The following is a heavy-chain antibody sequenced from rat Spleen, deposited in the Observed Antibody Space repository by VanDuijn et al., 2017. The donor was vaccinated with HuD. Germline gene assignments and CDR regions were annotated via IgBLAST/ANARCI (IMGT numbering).Heavy chain of an antibody. J-gene: IGHJ2*01. D-gene: IGHD1-7*01. Sequence: EVQLQESGPGLVKPSQSLSLTCSVTGYSITSNYWGWIRKFPGNKMEWMGYITYSGGTRYNPSLKSRISITRDTSKNQFFLQLTSVTTEDTATYYCARYRNSMGLFDYWGQGLMVTVSS. CDR2: ITYSGGT. CDR1: GYSITSNY. CDR3: ARYRNSMGLFDY. V-gene: IGHV3-1*01.